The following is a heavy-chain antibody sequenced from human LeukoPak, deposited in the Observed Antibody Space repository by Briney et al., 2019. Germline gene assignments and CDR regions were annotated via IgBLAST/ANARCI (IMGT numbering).Heavy chain of an antibody. Sequence: SSETLSLTCSVSGDSISSGYYWGWIRQPPGKGLEWIGSIYHSGSTYYNPSLKSRVTISVDTSKNQFSLKLSSVTAADTAVYYCARVWAEWSPYFDYWGQGTLVTLSS. V-gene: IGHV4-38-2*02. CDR3: ARVWAEWSPYFDY. D-gene: IGHD3-3*01. CDR2: IYHSGST. J-gene: IGHJ4*02. CDR1: GDSISSGYY.